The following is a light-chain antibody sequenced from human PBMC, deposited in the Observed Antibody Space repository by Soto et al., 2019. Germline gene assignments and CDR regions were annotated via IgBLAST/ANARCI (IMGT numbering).Light chain of an antibody. CDR3: QQYHGFSRT. V-gene: IGKV1-5*01. J-gene: IGKJ1*01. CDR2: DVS. CDR1: QSISDS. Sequence: IHMTKTPYTLSASVGDRVTITCRASQSISDSLAWYQQKPGKAPDLLISDVSKLERGVASRSSGSGSGTEFTLTISSMQPDDLATYYCQQYHGFSRTFGQGTKVDIK.